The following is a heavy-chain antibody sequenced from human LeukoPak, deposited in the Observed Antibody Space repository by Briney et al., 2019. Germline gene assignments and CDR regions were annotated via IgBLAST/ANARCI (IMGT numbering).Heavy chain of an antibody. CDR1: GFTFSSYG. CDR2: IRYDGSNK. D-gene: IGHD3-9*01. V-gene: IGHV3-30*02. Sequence: SGGSLRRSCAASGFTFSSYGMHWVRQAPGKGLEWVAFIRYDGSNKYYADSVKGRFTISRDNSKNTLYLQMNSLRAEDTAVYYCAKEPDFDWLLLDYWGQGTLVTVSS. J-gene: IGHJ4*02. CDR3: AKEPDFDWLLLDY.